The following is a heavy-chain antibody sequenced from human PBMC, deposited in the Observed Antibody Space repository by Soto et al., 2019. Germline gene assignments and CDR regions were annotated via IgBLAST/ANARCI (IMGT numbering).Heavy chain of an antibody. CDR2: IYWDDDE. J-gene: IGHJ6*02. Sequence: ITLKESGPTLVKHTQTLTLTCTFSGFSLNTGGVGVGWARQPRGKAMEWLALIYWDDDERYRPSLRSRLNITKDTINNQVVLTMTNMDPEDTATYYCVRNWRYYGGDYYYGMDAWGQGTTVTVSS. CDR3: VRNWRYYGGDYYYGMDA. CDR1: GFSLNTGGVG. D-gene: IGHD3-10*01. V-gene: IGHV2-5*02.